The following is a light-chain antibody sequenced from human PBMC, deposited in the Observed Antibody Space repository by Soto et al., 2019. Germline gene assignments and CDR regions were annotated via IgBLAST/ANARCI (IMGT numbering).Light chain of an antibody. CDR3: SSYTDSSFVI. CDR2: DVS. J-gene: IGLJ2*01. Sequence: ALTQPASVSGSPGQSITISCTGTSSDIGDYKYVSWYKQHPGKAPKLMIYDVSNRPSGVSNRFSGSKSGNTASLTISGLQAEDEADYYCSSYTDSSFVIFGGGTKLTVL. CDR1: SSDIGDYKY. V-gene: IGLV2-14*03.